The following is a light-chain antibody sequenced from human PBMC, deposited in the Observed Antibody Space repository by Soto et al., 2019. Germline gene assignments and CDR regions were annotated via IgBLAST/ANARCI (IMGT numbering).Light chain of an antibody. V-gene: IGLV2-14*01. CDR2: DVS. J-gene: IGLJ2*01. CDR3: NSYTSSSPVV. CDR1: SSDIGGYNY. Sequence: QSALTQPASVSGSPGQSITISCTGTSSDIGGYNYVSWYQQHPGKAPKLIIFDVSIRPSGVSNRFSASKSGNTASLTISGLQTEDEADYYCNSYTSSSPVVFGGGTKLT.